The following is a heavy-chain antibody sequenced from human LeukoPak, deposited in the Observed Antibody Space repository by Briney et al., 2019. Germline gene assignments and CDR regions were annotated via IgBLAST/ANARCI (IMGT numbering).Heavy chain of an antibody. V-gene: IGHV3-21*01. D-gene: IGHD6-13*01. J-gene: IGHJ4*02. CDR3: ARVGSQLGTSYFDY. Sequence: GGSLGLSCAASGFTFSSYNMNWVRQAPGKGLEWVSSISSSSSYIYYADSLKGRFTISRDNAKNSLYLQMNSLRAEDRAVYYCARVGSQLGTSYFDYWGQGTLVTVSS. CDR1: GFTFSSYN. CDR2: ISSSSSYI.